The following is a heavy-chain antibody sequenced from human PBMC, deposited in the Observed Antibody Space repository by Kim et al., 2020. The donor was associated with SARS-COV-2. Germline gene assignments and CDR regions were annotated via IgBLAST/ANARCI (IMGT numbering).Heavy chain of an antibody. J-gene: IGHJ2*01. D-gene: IGHD6-13*01. CDR1: GGTFSSYA. CDR3: ARDRPRSSSWCSDL. V-gene: IGHV1-69*13. Sequence: SVKVFCKASGGTFSSYAISWVRQAPGQVLEWMGGIIPIFGTANYAQKFQGRVTITADESTSTAYMELSSLRSEDTAVYYCARDRPRSSSWCSDLWGRGTLVTVSS. CDR2: IIPIFGTA.